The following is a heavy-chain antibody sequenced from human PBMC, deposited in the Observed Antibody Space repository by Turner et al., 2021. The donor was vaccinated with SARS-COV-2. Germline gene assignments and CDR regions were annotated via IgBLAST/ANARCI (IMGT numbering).Heavy chain of an antibody. CDR1: GFTLSNYW. Sequence: EVQLVETGGDLVQPGGSLRLSCAASGFTLSNYWMSWVRQAPGKGLEWVANIRQDGSEKEYVDSVKGRFTISRDNAKYSLYLQMNSLRVEDTAVYYCAGSGGWLLDLWGQGTLVTVSS. J-gene: IGHJ4*02. V-gene: IGHV3-7*03. CDR3: AGSGGWLLDL. CDR2: IRQDGSEK. D-gene: IGHD6-19*01.